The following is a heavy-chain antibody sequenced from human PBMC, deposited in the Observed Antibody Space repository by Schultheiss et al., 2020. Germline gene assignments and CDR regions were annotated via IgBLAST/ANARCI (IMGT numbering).Heavy chain of an antibody. D-gene: IGHD6-13*01. CDR2: IKSKTDGGTT. CDR1: GFTFSNAW. J-gene: IGHJ4*02. CDR3: AKDRASWQQLYFDY. Sequence: GGSLRLSCAASGFTFSNAWMSWVRQAPGKGLEWVGRIKSKTDGGTTDYAAPVKGRFTISRDDSKNTLYLQMNSLKTEDTAVYYCAKDRASWQQLYFDYWGQGTLVTVSS. V-gene: IGHV3-15*01.